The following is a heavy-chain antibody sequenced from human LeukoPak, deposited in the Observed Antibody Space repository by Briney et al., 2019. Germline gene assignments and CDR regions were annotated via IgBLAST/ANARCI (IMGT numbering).Heavy chain of an antibody. CDR2: TSYRGIT. Sequence: SETLSLTCSVSGGSISNYYWTWIRQPPGKGLEWIGYTSYRGITDSNPSLETRLTISLDTSKNQFSLRLRSVTAADTAVYYCARVPWVTATNHYMDVWGKGTMVTVSS. D-gene: IGHD2-15*01. CDR3: ARVPWVTATNHYMDV. V-gene: IGHV4-59*01. J-gene: IGHJ6*03. CDR1: GGSISNYY.